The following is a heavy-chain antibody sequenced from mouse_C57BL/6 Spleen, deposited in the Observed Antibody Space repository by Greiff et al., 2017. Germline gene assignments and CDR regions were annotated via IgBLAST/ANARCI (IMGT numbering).Heavy chain of an antibody. D-gene: IGHD1-1*01. CDR3: ARTGLYYGSPYYAMDY. Sequence: VQLQQPGTELVKPGASVKLSCKASGYTFTSYWMHWVKQRPGQGLEWIGNINPSNGGTNYNEKFKSKATLTVDKSSSTAYMQLSSLTSEDSAVYYCARTGLYYGSPYYAMDYWGQGTSVTVSS. CDR2: INPSNGGT. V-gene: IGHV1-53*01. J-gene: IGHJ4*01. CDR1: GYTFTSYW.